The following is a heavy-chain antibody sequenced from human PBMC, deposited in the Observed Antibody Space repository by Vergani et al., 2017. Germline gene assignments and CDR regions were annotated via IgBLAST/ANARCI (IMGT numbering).Heavy chain of an antibody. D-gene: IGHD7-27*01. CDR3: ATTPRSLGIKDY. V-gene: IGHV3-23*01. J-gene: IGHJ4*02. Sequence: EVQLLESGGGLVQPGGSLRLSCAASGFTFSSYAMSWVRQAPGTGLEWVSADSGSGVTTYYADSVKGRFTISRDNSKNTQYLQMNSLRAEDTAVYYCATTPRSLGIKDYWGQGTLVTVSS. CDR1: GFTFSSYA. CDR2: DSGSGVTT.